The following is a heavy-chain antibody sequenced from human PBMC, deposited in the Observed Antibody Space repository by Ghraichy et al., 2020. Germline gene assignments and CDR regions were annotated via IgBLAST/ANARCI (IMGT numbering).Heavy chain of an antibody. Sequence: ASVKVSCKASGYTFTGYYMHWVRQAPGQGLEWIGWINPNSGGTNYAQNFQGRVTMTRDTSISTAYMELSRLRSDDTAVYYCATYCTATMCRDPDYYFGMDVWGQGTTVTVSS. CDR1: GYTFTGYY. D-gene: IGHD2-8*02. J-gene: IGHJ6*02. CDR2: INPNSGGT. CDR3: ATYCTATMCRDPDYYFGMDV. V-gene: IGHV1-2*02.